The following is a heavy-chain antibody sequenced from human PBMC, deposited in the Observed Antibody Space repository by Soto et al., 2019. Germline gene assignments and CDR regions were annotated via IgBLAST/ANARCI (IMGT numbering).Heavy chain of an antibody. CDR2: IYYSGST. Sequence: QVQLQESGPGLVKPSQTLSLTCTVSGGSISSGGYYWSWIRQHPGKGLEWIGYIYYSGSTYYTPSLKSRVTISVDTSKNQFSLKLSSVTAADTAVYYCARCAGFGRLIDYWGQGTLVTVSS. CDR3: ARCAGFGRLIDY. V-gene: IGHV4-31*03. D-gene: IGHD2-15*01. CDR1: GGSISSGGYY. J-gene: IGHJ4*02.